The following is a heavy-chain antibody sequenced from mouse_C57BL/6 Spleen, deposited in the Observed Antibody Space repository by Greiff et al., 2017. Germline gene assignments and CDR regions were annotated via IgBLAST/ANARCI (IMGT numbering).Heavy chain of an antibody. CDR3: ASLYDGYSDY. J-gene: IGHJ2*01. Sequence: VQLKESGPGLAKPSQSLSLTCSVSGYSITSDYWNWIRKFPGNKLEYMGYISYSGSTYNNPSLKSRISITRDTSKNQYYLQLNSVTTEDTATDYGASLYDGYSDYWGQGTTLTVSS. CDR2: ISYSGST. V-gene: IGHV3-8*01. D-gene: IGHD2-3*01. CDR1: GYSITSDY.